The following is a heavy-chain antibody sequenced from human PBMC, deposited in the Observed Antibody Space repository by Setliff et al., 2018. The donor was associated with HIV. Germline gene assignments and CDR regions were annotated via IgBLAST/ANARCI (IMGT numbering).Heavy chain of an antibody. CDR2: LHSSGDA. CDR1: GGSVSSSSYY. CDR3: ARESPSMSLDA. V-gene: IGHV4-61*09. J-gene: IGHJ1*01. Sequence: SETLSLTCSVSGGSVSSSSYYWTWIRQPAGKGLEWIGHLHSSGDAYYGPSLKSRVAMSLDTSKNQFSLRLNSVTAADTAVYYCARESPSMSLDAWGQGTRVTVS. D-gene: IGHD3-10*02.